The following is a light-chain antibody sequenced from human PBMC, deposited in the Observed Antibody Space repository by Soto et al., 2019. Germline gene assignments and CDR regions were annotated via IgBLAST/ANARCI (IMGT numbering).Light chain of an antibody. CDR2: DVS. CDR1: SSDVGAYDY. V-gene: IGLV2-14*03. Sequence: QSALTQPASVSGSPGQSITISCTGTSSDVGAYDYVSWYQQHPGEVPKLMIFDVSDRPSGVSNRFSGSKSGNTASLTSSGLQAEDDADYYCSSFTTSTSYVFGTGTKLTVL. J-gene: IGLJ1*01. CDR3: SSFTTSTSYV.